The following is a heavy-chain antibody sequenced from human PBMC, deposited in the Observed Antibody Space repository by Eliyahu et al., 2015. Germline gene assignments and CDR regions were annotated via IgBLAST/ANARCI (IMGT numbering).Heavy chain of an antibody. J-gene: IGHJ5*02. CDR3: ARDKRGIVATISRFDP. CDR1: GFTXSDYY. CDR2: ISSSGSTI. D-gene: IGHD5-12*01. Sequence: QVQLVESGGGLVKPGGSLRLSCAASGFTXSDYYMSWXRQAPGKGLEWVSYISSSGSTIYYADSVKGRFTISRDNAKNSLYLQMNSLRAEDTAVYYCARDKRGIVATISRFDPWGQGTLVTVSS. V-gene: IGHV3-11*01.